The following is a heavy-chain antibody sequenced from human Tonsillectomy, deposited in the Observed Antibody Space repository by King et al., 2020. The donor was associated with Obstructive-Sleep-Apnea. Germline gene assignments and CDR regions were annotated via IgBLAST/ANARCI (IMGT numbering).Heavy chain of an antibody. CDR1: GGSFSGLY. D-gene: IGHD1-26*01. Sequence: VQLQQWGAGLLKPSETLSLSCAVYGGSFSGLYWSWIRRPPGKGLGWIGEINHSGGTNYNPSLKSRVTISVDTSKNQFSLKMRSVTAADTAVYYCARGLVGRLSPGMDVWGQGTTVTVSS. CDR3: ARGLVGRLSPGMDV. CDR2: INHSGGT. J-gene: IGHJ6*02. V-gene: IGHV4-34*01.